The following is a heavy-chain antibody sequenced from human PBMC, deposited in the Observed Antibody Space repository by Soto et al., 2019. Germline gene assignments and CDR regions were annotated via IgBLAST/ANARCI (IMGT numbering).Heavy chain of an antibody. CDR1: GGTFSSYA. V-gene: IGHV1-69*13. CDR3: ARSRPSYYDSSGYHNYYYYGMDV. J-gene: IGHJ6*02. Sequence: SVKVSCKASGGTFSSYAISWVRQAPGQGLEWMGGIIPIVGTANYAQKFQGRVTITADESTSTAYMELSSLRSEDTAVYYCARSRPSYYDSSGYHNYYYYGMDVWGQGTTVTVSS. CDR2: IIPIVGTA. D-gene: IGHD3-22*01.